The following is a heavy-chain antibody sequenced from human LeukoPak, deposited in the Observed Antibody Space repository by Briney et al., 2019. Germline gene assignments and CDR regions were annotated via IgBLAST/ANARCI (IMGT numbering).Heavy chain of an antibody. V-gene: IGHV3-30*02. CDR2: IRYDGSNN. J-gene: IGHJ5*02. CDR3: AKDTTPPKAGFDP. CDR1: GFTFSSYG. D-gene: IGHD1-14*01. Sequence: GGSLRLSCAASGFTFSSYGMHWLPQAPGKGVEWVAFIRYDGSNNYYADSVKGRFTISRDNSKNTLYLQMNSLRAEDTAVYYCAKDTTPPKAGFDPWGEGTLVTVSS.